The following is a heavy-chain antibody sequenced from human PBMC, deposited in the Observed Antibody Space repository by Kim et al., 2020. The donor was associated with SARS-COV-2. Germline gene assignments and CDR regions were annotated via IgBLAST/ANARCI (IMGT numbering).Heavy chain of an antibody. CDR3: ARGDYYDSSGYYLYYYYGMDV. Sequence: SETLSLTCAVYGGSFSGYYWSWIRQPPGKGLEWIGEINHSGSTNYNPSLKSRVTISVDTSKNQFSLKLSSVTAADTAVYYCARGDYYDSSGYYLYYYYGMDVWGQGTTVTVSS. D-gene: IGHD3-22*01. V-gene: IGHV4-34*01. CDR2: INHSGST. J-gene: IGHJ6*02. CDR1: GGSFSGYY.